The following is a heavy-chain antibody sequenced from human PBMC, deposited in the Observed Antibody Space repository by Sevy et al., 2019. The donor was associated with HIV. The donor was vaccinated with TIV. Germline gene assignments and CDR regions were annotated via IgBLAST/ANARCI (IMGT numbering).Heavy chain of an antibody. CDR3: ARTSRGIVVIPAAQHYYGMDV. CDR1: GYTCTSYG. V-gene: IGHV7-4-1*02. D-gene: IGHD2-2*01. CDR2: INTNTGNP. J-gene: IGHJ6*02. Sequence: ASVKVSCKASGYTCTSYGMNWVRLAPGQGLEWMGWINTNTGNPTYAQGFTGRFVFSLDTSVSTAYLQISSLKAEDTAVYYCARTSRGIVVIPAAQHYYGMDVWGQGTTVTVSS.